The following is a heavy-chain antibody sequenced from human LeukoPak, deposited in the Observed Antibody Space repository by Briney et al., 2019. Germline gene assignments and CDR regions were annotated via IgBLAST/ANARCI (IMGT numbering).Heavy chain of an antibody. Sequence: SETLSLTCTVSGASINDNNYYWGWIRQPPGRGLEWIGSVFYTGSTYYNPSLKSRVTISIDTSKNQFPLNLTFVTAADTAVYYCARDAAMVVPFYCWGKGTLVTVSS. CDR2: VFYTGST. J-gene: IGHJ4*02. D-gene: IGHD5-18*01. V-gene: IGHV4-39*06. CDR3: ARDAAMVVPFYC. CDR1: GASINDNNYY.